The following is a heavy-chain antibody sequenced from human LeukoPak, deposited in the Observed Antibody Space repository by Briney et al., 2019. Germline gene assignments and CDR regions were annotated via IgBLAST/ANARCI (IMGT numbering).Heavy chain of an antibody. CDR3: ARAPGWQQPDAFDI. D-gene: IGHD6-13*01. V-gene: IGHV7-4-1*02. J-gene: IGHJ3*02. Sequence: GASVKVSCKASGYTFTSYAMNWVRQAPGQGLEWMGWINTNTGNPTYAQGFTGRFVFSLDTSVSTAYLHISSLKAEDTAVYYCARAPGWQQPDAFDIWGQGTMVTVSS. CDR1: GYTFTSYA. CDR2: INTNTGNP.